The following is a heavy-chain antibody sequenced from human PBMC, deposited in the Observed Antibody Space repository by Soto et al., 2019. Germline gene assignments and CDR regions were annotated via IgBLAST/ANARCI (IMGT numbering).Heavy chain of an antibody. D-gene: IGHD4-17*01. CDR2: IYYSGST. J-gene: IGHJ4*02. CDR1: GGSISSYY. Sequence: PSETLSLTCTVSGGSISSYYWSWIRQPPGKGLEWIGYIYYSGSTNYNPSLKSRVTISVDTSKSQFSLKLSSVTAADTAVYYCGRALTGGVTTDYWGQGTLVTVSS. V-gene: IGHV4-59*01. CDR3: GRALTGGVTTDY.